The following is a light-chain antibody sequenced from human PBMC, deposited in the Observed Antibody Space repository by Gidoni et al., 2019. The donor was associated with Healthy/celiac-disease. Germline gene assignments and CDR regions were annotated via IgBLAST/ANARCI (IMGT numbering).Light chain of an antibody. CDR1: QGISSY. CDR3: QQLNSYPPMCS. Sequence: DIHLTHSPSFLSASVGDRVTITCRASQGISSYLAWYQQKPGKAPKLLIYAASTLQSGVPSRFSGSGSGTEFTLTISSLQPEDFATYYCQQLNSYPPMCSFGQGTKLEIK. CDR2: AAS. J-gene: IGKJ2*04. V-gene: IGKV1-9*01.